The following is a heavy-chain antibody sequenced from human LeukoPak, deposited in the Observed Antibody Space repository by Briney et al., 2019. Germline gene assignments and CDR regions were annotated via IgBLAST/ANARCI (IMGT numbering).Heavy chain of an antibody. CDR2: IYSGGNT. D-gene: IGHD1-26*01. Sequence: PGGSLRLSCSASGFTFSSYAMHWVRQAPGKGLEWVSVIYSGGNTYYADSVKGRFTISRDNSKNTVSLQMNSLRDEDTAVYFCAVSRIVGAVDVFDMWGQGTMVTVSS. V-gene: IGHV3-66*01. J-gene: IGHJ3*02. CDR1: GFTFSSYA. CDR3: AVSRIVGAVDVFDM.